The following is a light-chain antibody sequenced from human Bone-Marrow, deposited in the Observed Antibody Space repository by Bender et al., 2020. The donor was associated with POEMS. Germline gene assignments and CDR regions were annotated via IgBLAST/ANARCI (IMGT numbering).Light chain of an antibody. CDR1: RSDVGGYNY. CDR2: EVR. CDR3: SSFVGNNNLV. J-gene: IGLJ2*01. V-gene: IGLV2-8*01. Sequence: QSALTQPPSASGSPGQSVTISCSGIRSDVGGYNYVSWYQQYPGKAPKLLVYEVRKRPSGVPDRFSGSKSGTTASLTVSGLQADDEADYYCSSFVGNNNLVFGGGTRLTVL.